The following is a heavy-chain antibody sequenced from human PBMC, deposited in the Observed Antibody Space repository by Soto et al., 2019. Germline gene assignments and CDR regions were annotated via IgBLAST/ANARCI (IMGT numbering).Heavy chain of an antibody. CDR3: ARDRGEAVATAY. CDR2: ISSSSSTI. J-gene: IGHJ4*02. V-gene: IGHV3-48*02. D-gene: IGHD1-26*01. CDR1: GFIFSNSG. Sequence: EVQLVESGGGLVQPGGSLSLSCAVSGFIFSNSGMNWVRQAPGKGLEWVAYISSSSSTIRYADSVKGRFTVSRDNAKNALCLEMNSLRDKDTAVYYGARDRGEAVATAYWGQGTLVTVSS.